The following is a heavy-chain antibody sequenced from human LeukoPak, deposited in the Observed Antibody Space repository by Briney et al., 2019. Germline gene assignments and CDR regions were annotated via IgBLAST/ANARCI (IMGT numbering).Heavy chain of an antibody. CDR3: ARGPMVRGVLTLGNFDY. V-gene: IGHV1-2*02. CDR2: LNPNSGGT. Sequence: ASVKVSCKASGYTFTGYYIHWVRQAPGQGLEWMGWLNPNSGGTNYPQKFQGRVTMTRDTSISTAYVELSRLRSDDTAVYYCARGPMVRGVLTLGNFDYWGQGTLVTVSS. CDR1: GYTFTGYY. D-gene: IGHD3-10*01. J-gene: IGHJ4*02.